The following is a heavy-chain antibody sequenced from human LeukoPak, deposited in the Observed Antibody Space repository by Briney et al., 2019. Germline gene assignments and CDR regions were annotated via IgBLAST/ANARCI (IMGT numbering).Heavy chain of an antibody. J-gene: IGHJ5*02. Sequence: SETLSLTCAVYGGSFSGYYWSWIRQPPGKGLEWIGEINHSGSTNYNPSLKSRVTISVDTSKNQFSLKLSSVTAADTAVYYCARRVGRYYYGSGSYSPNSGWFDPWGQGTLVTVSS. CDR3: ARRVGRYYYGSGSYSPNSGWFDP. V-gene: IGHV4-34*01. D-gene: IGHD3-10*01. CDR1: GGSFSGYY. CDR2: INHSGST.